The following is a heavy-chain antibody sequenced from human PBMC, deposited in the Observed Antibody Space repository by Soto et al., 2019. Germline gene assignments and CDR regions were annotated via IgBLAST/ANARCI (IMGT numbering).Heavy chain of an antibody. CDR2: INHSGST. CDR3: ARAGFTVGPNNYYYYYGMDL. J-gene: IGHJ6*02. D-gene: IGHD3-16*01. V-gene: IGHV4-34*01. CDR1: GGSFSGYY. Sequence: SETLSLTCAVYGGSFSGYYWSWIRQPPGKGLEWIGEINHSGSTNYNPSLKSRVTISVDTSKNQFSLKLSSVTAADTAVYYCARAGFTVGPNNYYYYYGMDLWGQGTTVTVS.